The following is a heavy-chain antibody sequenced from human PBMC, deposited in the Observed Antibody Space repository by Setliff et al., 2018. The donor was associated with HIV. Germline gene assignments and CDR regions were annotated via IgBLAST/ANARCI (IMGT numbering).Heavy chain of an antibody. V-gene: IGHV1-3*03. J-gene: IGHJ4*02. Sequence: ASVKVSCKASGYTFTANTIHWVRQAPGQRLEWMGCISAGKGEATYSQESQGRVTFTRDTSATTAYMELSSLISEDTAVYYCASQLEHPYYVDYWGQGTLVTVSS. D-gene: IGHD1-1*01. CDR3: ASQLEHPYYVDY. CDR1: GYTFTANT. CDR2: ISAGKGEA.